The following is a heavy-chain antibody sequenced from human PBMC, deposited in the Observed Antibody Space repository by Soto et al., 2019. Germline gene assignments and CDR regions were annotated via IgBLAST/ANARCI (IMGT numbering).Heavy chain of an antibody. CDR1: GGSISSGDYY. D-gene: IGHD3-16*01. V-gene: IGHV4-30-4*01. J-gene: IGHJ6*02. CDR3: ARDGGLHDYYYGMDV. Sequence: SETLSLTCTVSGGSISSGDYYWSWIRQPPGKGLEWIGYIYYSGSTYYNPSLKSRVTISVDTSKNQFSLKLSSVTAADTAVYYCARDGGLHDYYYGMDVWGQGTTVTVSS. CDR2: IYYSGST.